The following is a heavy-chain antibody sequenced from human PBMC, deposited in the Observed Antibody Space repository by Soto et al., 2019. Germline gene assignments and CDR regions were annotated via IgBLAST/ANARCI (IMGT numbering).Heavy chain of an antibody. Sequence: ELQLLESGGCLVQPGGYLRLYCAASAFTFNTYVMTWVRQAPGKGLAWVSTISYSADTTHYSESVKGLLTISRDNSRYNLFLQLNSLRYDEAAGYYCARRARTATTNWGAFDVWGQGTMVTASS. CDR2: ISYSADTT. CDR3: ARRARTATTNWGAFDV. J-gene: IGHJ3*01. V-gene: IGHV3-23*01. D-gene: IGHD1-1*01. CDR1: AFTFNTYV.